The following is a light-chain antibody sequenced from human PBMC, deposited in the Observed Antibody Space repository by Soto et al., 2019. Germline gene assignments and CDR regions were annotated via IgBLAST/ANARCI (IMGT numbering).Light chain of an antibody. J-gene: IGLJ2*01. Sequence: QSALTQPASVSGSPGQWITIFCTGTSCDVGYYNLVYWYQQHPGKAPKLLIYEVTKRPAGVSNRFSGSNSGNTASLTISGLQAEDEADYYCYSYAGSTTHVVFGGGTQLTVL. CDR1: SCDVGYYNL. CDR2: EVT. V-gene: IGLV2-23*02. CDR3: YSYAGSTTHVV.